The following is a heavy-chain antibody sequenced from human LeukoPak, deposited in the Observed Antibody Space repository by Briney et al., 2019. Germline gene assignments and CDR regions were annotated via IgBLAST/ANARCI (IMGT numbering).Heavy chain of an antibody. V-gene: IGHV4-59*01. CDR2: IYYSGST. Sequence: SETLSLTCTVSGGSISSYYWSWIRQPPGKGLEWIGYIYYSGSTNYNPSLKRRVTISVDTSKNQFSPKLSSVTAADTAVYYCARDRYYDILTGYYYYYYGMDVWGQGTTVTVSS. D-gene: IGHD3-9*01. CDR3: ARDRYYDILTGYYYYYYGMDV. J-gene: IGHJ6*02. CDR1: GGSISSYY.